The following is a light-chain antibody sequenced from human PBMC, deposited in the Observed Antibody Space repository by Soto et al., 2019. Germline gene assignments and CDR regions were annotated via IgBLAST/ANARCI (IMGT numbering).Light chain of an antibody. Sequence: QSALTQPASVSGSPGQSITISCTGTSSDVGGYNYVSWYQQHPGKAPKLMIYEVSNRPSGVSNRFSGSKSGNTASLTISGRKTEDEADYYCSSYTSTDSVVFGGGTKVTVL. CDR3: SSYTSTDSVV. CDR2: EVS. J-gene: IGLJ2*01. CDR1: SSDVGGYNY. V-gene: IGLV2-14*01.